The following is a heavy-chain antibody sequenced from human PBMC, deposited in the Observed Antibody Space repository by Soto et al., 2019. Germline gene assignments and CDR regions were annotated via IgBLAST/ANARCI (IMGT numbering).Heavy chain of an antibody. D-gene: IGHD3-22*01. J-gene: IGHJ5*02. CDR1: GFTFSSYN. V-gene: IGHV3-48*01. CDR2: ISSGTSTI. Sequence: EVQLAESGGGLVQPGGSLRLSCAASGFTFSSYNMTWVRQAPGKGLEWVSYISSGTSTIYYADSVKGRFTISRDNAKNSLYLQMNSLRAEDTAVYYCATEGDSSGWYNWFDPWGQGTLVTVSS. CDR3: ATEGDSSGWYNWFDP.